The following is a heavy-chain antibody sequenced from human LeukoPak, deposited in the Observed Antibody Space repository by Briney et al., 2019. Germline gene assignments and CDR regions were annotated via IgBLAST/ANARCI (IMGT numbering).Heavy chain of an antibody. Sequence: PSETLSLTCTVSGGSISNYWSWIRQPPGKGLEWIGYIYYTGSTNYNPSLKSRVTISVDTSKNQFSLKVSSVTAADTAVYYCARVRRVSSSYSTNYYYMDVWGKGTTVTVSS. CDR3: ARVRRVSSSYSTNYYYMDV. D-gene: IGHD6-6*01. J-gene: IGHJ6*03. V-gene: IGHV4-59*01. CDR2: IYYTGST. CDR1: GGSISNY.